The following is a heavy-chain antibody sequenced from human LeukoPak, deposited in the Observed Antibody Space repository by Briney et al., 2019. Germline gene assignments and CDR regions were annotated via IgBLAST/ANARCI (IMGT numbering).Heavy chain of an antibody. D-gene: IGHD3-16*01. CDR2: ISSNGGST. CDR3: ARRRTYAGSFDY. V-gene: IGHV3-64*01. Sequence: GGSLRLSGAASGFTFSSYAMPWVRQAPGKGLKYVSAISSNGGSTYYANSVKGRFTISRDNSKNTLYLQMGSLRAEDMAVYYCARRRTYAGSFDYWGQGTLVTVSS. J-gene: IGHJ4*02. CDR1: GFTFSSYA.